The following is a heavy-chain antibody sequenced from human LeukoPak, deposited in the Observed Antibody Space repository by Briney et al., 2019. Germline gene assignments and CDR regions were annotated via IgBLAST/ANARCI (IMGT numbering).Heavy chain of an antibody. CDR1: GFTFSSYA. J-gene: IGHJ4*02. D-gene: IGHD3-16*02. CDR2: ISGSGGST. V-gene: IGHV3-23*01. CDR3: ARVVIDDGYYFDY. Sequence: GGSLRLSCAASGFTFSSYAMSWVRQAPGKGLEWVSAISGSGGSTYYADSVKGRFTISRDNAKNSLYLQMNSLRAEDTAVYYCARVVIDDGYYFDYWGQGTLVTVSS.